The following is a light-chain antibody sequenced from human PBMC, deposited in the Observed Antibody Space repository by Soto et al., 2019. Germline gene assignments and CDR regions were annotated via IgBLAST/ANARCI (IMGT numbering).Light chain of an antibody. Sequence: EMVMTQSPATLSVSPGERATLSCRASQSVSSNLAWYQQKPGQAPRLHIYGASTRATGIPVRFSGSGSGTEFTLTISSLQSEDFEVYDGQQYNNRSLTFSQGTKLESK. CDR3: QQYNNRSLT. CDR1: QSVSSN. CDR2: GAS. V-gene: IGKV3-15*01. J-gene: IGKJ2*01.